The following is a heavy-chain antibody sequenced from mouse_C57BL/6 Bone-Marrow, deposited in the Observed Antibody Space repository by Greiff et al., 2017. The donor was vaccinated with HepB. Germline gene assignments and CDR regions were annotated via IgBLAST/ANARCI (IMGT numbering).Heavy chain of an antibody. V-gene: IGHV1-39*01. Sequence: EVQLVESGPELVKPGASVKISCKASGYSFTDYNMNWVKQSNGKSLEWIGVINPNYGTTSYNQKFKGKATLTVDQSSSTAYIQINSLTSEDSAVYYCARAVEIFSTTVVTIPHLYFDVWGTGTAGTVSS. J-gene: IGHJ1*03. CDR1: GYSFTDYN. CDR3: ARAVEIFSTTVVTIPHLYFDV. CDR2: INPNYGTT. D-gene: IGHD1-1*01.